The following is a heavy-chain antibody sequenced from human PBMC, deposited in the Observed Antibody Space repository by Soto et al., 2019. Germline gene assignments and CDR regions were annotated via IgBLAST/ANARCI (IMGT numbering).Heavy chain of an antibody. CDR1: GYTFTSYY. J-gene: IGHJ6*02. Sequence: GASVKVSCKASGYTFTSYYIHWVRQAPGQGLEWMGIINPSGGSTSYAQKFQGRVTMTRDTSTSTVYMELSSLRSEDTAVYYCAIGPYYDLWSGYYLAYYYGMDVWGQGTTVTVSS. V-gene: IGHV1-46*01. CDR3: AIGPYYDLWSGYYLAYYYGMDV. CDR2: INPSGGST. D-gene: IGHD3-3*01.